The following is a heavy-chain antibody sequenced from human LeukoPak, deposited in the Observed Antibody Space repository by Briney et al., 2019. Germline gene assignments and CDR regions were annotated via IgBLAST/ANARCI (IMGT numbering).Heavy chain of an antibody. CDR3: ARVVAAAGTKFDP. CDR2: IPSSGST. CDR1: GGSISSYY. Sequence: PSETLSLTCTVSGGSISSYYWSWIRQPAGKGLEWIGRIPSSGSTNYNPSLKSRVTMSVDTSKNQFSLKLSSVTAADTAVYYCARVVAAAGTKFDPWGQGTLVTVSS. D-gene: IGHD6-13*01. J-gene: IGHJ5*02. V-gene: IGHV4-4*07.